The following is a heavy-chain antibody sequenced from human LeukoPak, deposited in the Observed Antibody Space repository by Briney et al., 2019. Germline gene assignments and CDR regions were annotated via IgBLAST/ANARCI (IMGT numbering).Heavy chain of an antibody. J-gene: IGHJ5*02. CDR2: INARGDT. CDR3: ARGQVPAARGYNWFDP. V-gene: IGHV4-34*01. CDR1: GWSLNDYY. Sequence: SETLSLTCAVYGWSLNDYYWNWIRQPPGKGLEWIGEINARGDTNYNPSLESRVTISVDTSKNQFSLRLTSMIAADTALYYCARGQVPAARGYNWFDPWGQGTLVTVSS. D-gene: IGHD2-2*01.